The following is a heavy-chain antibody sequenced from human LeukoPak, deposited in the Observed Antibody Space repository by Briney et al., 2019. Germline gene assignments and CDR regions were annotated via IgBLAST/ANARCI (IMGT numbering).Heavy chain of an antibody. V-gene: IGHV3-23*01. Sequence: GGSLRLSCAASGFTFSSYAMSWVRQAPGKGLEWVSAISGNGGSTYYADSVKGRFTISRDNSKNTLYLQMNSLRAEDTAVYYCAKDRIVVSYYFDYWGQGTLVTVSS. D-gene: IGHD3-22*01. J-gene: IGHJ4*02. CDR2: ISGNGGST. CDR1: GFTFSSYA. CDR3: AKDRIVVSYYFDY.